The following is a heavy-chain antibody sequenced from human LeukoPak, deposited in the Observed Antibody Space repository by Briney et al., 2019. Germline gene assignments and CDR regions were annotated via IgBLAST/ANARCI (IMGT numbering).Heavy chain of an antibody. CDR2: ISYDGSNK. V-gene: IGHV3-30*18. D-gene: IGHD5-24*01. Sequence: PGGSLRLSCAASGFTFSSYGMHWVRQAPSKGLEWVAVISYDGSNKYYADSVKGRFTISRDNSKNTLYLQMNSLRAEDTAVYYCAKASGGWLRPDYWGQGTLVTVSS. CDR3: AKASGGWLRPDY. J-gene: IGHJ4*02. CDR1: GFTFSSYG.